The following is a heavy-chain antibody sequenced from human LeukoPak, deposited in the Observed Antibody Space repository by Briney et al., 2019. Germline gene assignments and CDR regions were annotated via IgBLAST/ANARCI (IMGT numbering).Heavy chain of an antibody. D-gene: IGHD3-10*01. CDR1: GFTFNDYA. V-gene: IGHV3-48*04. CDR3: ARAKGYTSSYSFDY. J-gene: IGHJ4*02. CDR2: IGISSGPL. Sequence: GGSLRLSCAASGFTFNDYAMNWVRQTPGGRLEWVSFIGISSGPLLYADSVKGRFTISRDNAKASVYLQMNRLRAEDTAVYYCARAKGYTSSYSFDYWGQGILVTVSS.